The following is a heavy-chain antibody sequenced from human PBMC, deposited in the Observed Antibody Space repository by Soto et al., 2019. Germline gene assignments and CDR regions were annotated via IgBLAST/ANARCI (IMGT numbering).Heavy chain of an antibody. D-gene: IGHD3-3*01. Sequence: QVQLQESGPGLVKPSETLSLTCTVSGGSISSYSWTWIRQPPGKGLEWIGFIYNSGTTNYNPSLKSRVTISADTSKNQFPRRLSSVIAADSAVYYGASFNKAHITSFEPFDEYLHHWGQGTLVTVSS. J-gene: IGHJ1*01. CDR3: ASFNKAHITSFEPFDEYLHH. CDR1: GGSISSYS. CDR2: IYNSGTT. V-gene: IGHV4-59*01.